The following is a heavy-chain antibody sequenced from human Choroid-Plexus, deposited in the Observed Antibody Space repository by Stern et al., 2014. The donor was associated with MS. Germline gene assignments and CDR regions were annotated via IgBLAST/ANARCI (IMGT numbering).Heavy chain of an antibody. CDR2: INTKTGNP. CDR1: GYNLTTYA. Sequence: VQLVESGSELKKPGASVKVSCRAPGYNLTTYAINWVRQAPGQGLEWMGWINTKTGNPTFAQGFTGRFVFSLDTSINTAFLQISSLKAEDSALYYCATWGAGSSPPLFYWGQGTLVTVSS. D-gene: IGHD6-6*01. J-gene: IGHJ4*02. V-gene: IGHV7-4-1*02. CDR3: ATWGAGSSPPLFY.